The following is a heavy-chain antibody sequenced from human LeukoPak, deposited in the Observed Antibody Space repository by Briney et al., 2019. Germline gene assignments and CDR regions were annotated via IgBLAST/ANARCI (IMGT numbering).Heavy chain of an antibody. CDR3: ARDFKYSGYELDY. V-gene: IGHV3-33*01. D-gene: IGHD5-12*01. CDR2: IWYDGSNK. CDR1: GFTFSSYG. J-gene: IGHJ4*02. Sequence: GRSLRLSCAASGFTFSSYGMHWVRQAPGKGLEWVAVIWYDGSNKCYADSVKGRFTISRDNSKNTLYLQMNSLRAEDTAVYYCARDFKYSGYELDYWGQGTLVTVSS.